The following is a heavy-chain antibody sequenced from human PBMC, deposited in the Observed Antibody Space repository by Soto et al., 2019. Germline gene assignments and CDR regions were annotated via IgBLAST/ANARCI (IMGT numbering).Heavy chain of an antibody. CDR3: AKCRRAGGSGIAAAGPSYYYYGMDV. D-gene: IGHD6-13*01. Sequence: GGSLRLSCAASGFTFSSCAMSWVRQAPGKGLEWVSAISGSGGSTYYADSVKGRFTISRDNSKNTLYLQMNSLRAEDTAVYYCAKCRRAGGSGIAAAGPSYYYYGMDVWGQGTTVTVSS. CDR1: GFTFSSCA. J-gene: IGHJ6*02. CDR2: ISGSGGST. V-gene: IGHV3-23*01.